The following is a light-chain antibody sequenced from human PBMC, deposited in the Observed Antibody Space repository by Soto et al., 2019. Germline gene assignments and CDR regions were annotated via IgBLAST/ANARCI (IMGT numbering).Light chain of an antibody. J-gene: IGLJ1*01. CDR2: EVT. CDR1: SSDVGRYNY. Sequence: QSALTQPPSASGSPGQSVTISCTGTSSDVGRYNYVSWYQRHQGNAPKLLIYEVTKRPSGVPDRFSGSKYGNTASLTVSGRQAEDEADYFCSSLAGGNTFVFGTGTKLTVL. V-gene: IGLV2-8*01. CDR3: SSLAGGNTFV.